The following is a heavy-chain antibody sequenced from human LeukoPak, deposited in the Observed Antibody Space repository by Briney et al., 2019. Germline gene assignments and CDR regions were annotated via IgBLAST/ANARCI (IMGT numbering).Heavy chain of an antibody. D-gene: IGHD5-18*01. Sequence: GGSLRLSCAASGFTFSSYEMNWVRQAPGKGLEWVSYISSSGGITYYADSVKGRFTISRDNAKNSLYLQMNSLRAEDTAVYYCVREGGLNYGTRWGQGTLVTVSS. CDR2: ISSSGGIT. J-gene: IGHJ4*02. CDR3: VREGGLNYGTR. CDR1: GFTFSSYE. V-gene: IGHV3-48*03.